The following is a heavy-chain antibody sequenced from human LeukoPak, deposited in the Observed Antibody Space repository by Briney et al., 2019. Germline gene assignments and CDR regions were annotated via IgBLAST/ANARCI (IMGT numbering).Heavy chain of an antibody. D-gene: IGHD6-19*01. J-gene: IGHJ4*02. CDR3: ARLPPGIAVAGGGY. CDR1: GYTFTSYD. Sequence: ASVKVSCKASGYTFTSYDINWVRQATGQGLEWMGWMNPNSGNTGYAQKFQGRVTMTRNTSISTAYMELSSLRSEDTAAYYCARLPPGIAVAGGGYWGQGTLVTVSS. V-gene: IGHV1-8*01. CDR2: MNPNSGNT.